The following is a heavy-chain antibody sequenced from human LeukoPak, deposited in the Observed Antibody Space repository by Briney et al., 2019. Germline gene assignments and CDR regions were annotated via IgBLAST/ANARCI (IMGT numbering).Heavy chain of an antibody. D-gene: IGHD4-17*01. J-gene: IGHJ6*02. CDR1: GYTFTSYS. Sequence: ASVKVSCKASGYTFTSYSITWVRQAPGQGLEWMGGISAYNGNTNYAQKLQGRVTMTTNTSTSTAYMELRSLRSDDTAVYYCARGTHTTTTVRYYYYGMDVWGQGTTVTVSS. CDR3: ARGTHTTTTVRYYYYGMDV. V-gene: IGHV1-18*01. CDR2: ISAYNGNT.